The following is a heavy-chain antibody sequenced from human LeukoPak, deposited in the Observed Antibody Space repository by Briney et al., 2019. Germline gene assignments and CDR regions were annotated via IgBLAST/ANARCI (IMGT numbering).Heavy chain of an antibody. Sequence: GGSLRLSCAASGFTVSSYYISWARQAPEKGLEWVSVIYSGGSTYYADSVKGRFTISRDNSKNTLYLQMNSLRAEDTAVYYCARGLPFHYWGQGTLVTVSS. J-gene: IGHJ4*02. CDR3: ARGLPFHY. CDR1: GFTVSSYY. D-gene: IGHD3/OR15-3a*01. CDR2: IYSGGST. V-gene: IGHV3-53*01.